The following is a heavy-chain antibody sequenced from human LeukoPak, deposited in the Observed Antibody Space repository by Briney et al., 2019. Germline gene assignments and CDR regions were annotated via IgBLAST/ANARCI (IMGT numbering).Heavy chain of an antibody. CDR3: ARIRDYSNPVFDY. CDR1: GFSLSTSAMC. V-gene: IGHV2-70*11. CDR2: IDWDDDK. J-gene: IGHJ4*02. Sequence: SGPALVKPTQTLTLTCTFSGFSLSTSAMCVSWIRQPPGKALEWLARIDWDDDKYYSTSLKTRLTISKDTSKNQVVLTMTNMDLVDTATYYCARIRDYSNPVFDYWGQGTLVTVSS. D-gene: IGHD4-11*01.